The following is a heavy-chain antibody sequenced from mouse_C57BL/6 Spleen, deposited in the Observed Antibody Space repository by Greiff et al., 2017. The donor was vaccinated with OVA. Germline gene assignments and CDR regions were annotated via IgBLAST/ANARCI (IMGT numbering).Heavy chain of an antibody. D-gene: IGHD2-3*01. Sequence: VQLQQSGAELVRPGASVKLSCKASGYTFTDYYINWVKQRPGQGLEWIARIYPGSGNTYYNEKFKGKATLTAEKSSSTAYMQLSSLTSEDSAVYFCARSEDGYYGDFDYWGQGTTLTVSS. CDR1: GYTFTDYY. CDR3: ARSEDGYYGDFDY. V-gene: IGHV1-76*01. CDR2: IYPGSGNT. J-gene: IGHJ2*01.